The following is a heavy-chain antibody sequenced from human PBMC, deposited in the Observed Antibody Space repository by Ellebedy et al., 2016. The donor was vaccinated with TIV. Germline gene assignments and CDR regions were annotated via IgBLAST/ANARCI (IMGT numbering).Heavy chain of an antibody. D-gene: IGHD4-23*01. J-gene: IGHJ4*02. CDR1: GFTFSSYA. CDR3: ARDLNGGSLDY. CDR2: ISSNGGST. V-gene: IGHV3-64*04. Sequence: GGSLRLSCSASGFTFSSYAMHWVRQAPGKGLEYVSAISSNGGSTYYADSVKGRFTISRDNAKDTLYLQLNSLTPEDTAVYYCARDLNGGSLDYWGQGTLVTVSS.